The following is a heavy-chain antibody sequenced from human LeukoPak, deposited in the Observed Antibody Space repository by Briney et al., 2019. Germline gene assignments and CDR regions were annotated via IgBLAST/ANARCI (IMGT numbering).Heavy chain of an antibody. D-gene: IGHD3-10*01. CDR2: ISSSGSTI. CDR3: ARLGFGELLSLYMDV. Sequence: GGSLRLSCAASGFTFSSYEMNWVRQAPGKGLEWVSYISSSGSTIYYADSVKGRFTISRDNAKNSLYLQMNSLRAEDTAVYYCARLGFGELLSLYMDVWGKGTTVTVSS. V-gene: IGHV3-48*03. CDR1: GFTFSSYE. J-gene: IGHJ6*03.